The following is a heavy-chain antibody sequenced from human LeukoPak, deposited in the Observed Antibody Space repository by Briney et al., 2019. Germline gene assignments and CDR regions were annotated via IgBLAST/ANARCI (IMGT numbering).Heavy chain of an antibody. Sequence: GGSLRLSCAASGFTFSTYGMSWVRQAPGKGLEWVSSISDTGGKTYYADSVKGRFTISRDNSKNTLYLQMNSLRAEDTAVYYCAKPSPHYYFDSWGQGTLVTVSS. CDR1: GFTFSTYG. CDR3: AKPSPHYYFDS. J-gene: IGHJ4*02. V-gene: IGHV3-23*01. CDR2: ISDTGGKT.